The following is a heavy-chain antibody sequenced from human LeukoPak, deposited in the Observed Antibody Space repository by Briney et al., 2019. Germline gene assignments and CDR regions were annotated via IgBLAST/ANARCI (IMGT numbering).Heavy chain of an antibody. Sequence: SETLSLTCTVSGVSISSYYWSWIRQPAGKGLEWIGRIYTTGGTNYNPSLKSRVTISIDKSKNQFSLKLSSVTAADTAVYYCARGDTVATGLYDYWGQGTLVTVSS. CDR1: GVSISSYY. V-gene: IGHV4-4*07. D-gene: IGHD5-12*01. J-gene: IGHJ4*02. CDR3: ARGDTVATGLYDY. CDR2: IYTTGGT.